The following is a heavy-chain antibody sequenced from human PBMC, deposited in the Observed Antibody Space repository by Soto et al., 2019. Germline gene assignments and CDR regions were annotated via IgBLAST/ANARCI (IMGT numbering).Heavy chain of an antibody. V-gene: IGHV1-69*18. J-gene: IGHJ6*02. D-gene: IGHD2-8*02. CDR1: GGTFSRSG. CDR3: ARCPQPPDTDDPYAVDV. CDR2: IVPSVDTT. Sequence: QVQLVQSGTEVKKPGASVKVSCKASGGTFSRSGFHWVRQAPGQGLEWMGMIVPSVDTTNYAQKFQDRVTISADQFTSTVYMELRSLRSEDTAVYYCARCPQPPDTDDPYAVDVWGQGTRVIVSS.